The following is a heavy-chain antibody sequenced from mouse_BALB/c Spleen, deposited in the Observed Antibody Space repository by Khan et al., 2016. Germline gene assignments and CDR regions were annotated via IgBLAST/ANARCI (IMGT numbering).Heavy chain of an antibody. CDR2: IWRGGST. Sequence: QVQLKESGPGLVQPSQSLSITCTVSGFSLTSYGVHWVRQSPGKGLEWLGVIWRGGSTDYNAAFMSRLSITKDNSKSQDFFKMNSLQADDTAIYXCAKANWDGIYYYAIDYWGQGTSVTVSS. D-gene: IGHD4-1*01. CDR3: AKANWDGIYYYAIDY. J-gene: IGHJ4*01. CDR1: GFSLTSYG. V-gene: IGHV2-5*01.